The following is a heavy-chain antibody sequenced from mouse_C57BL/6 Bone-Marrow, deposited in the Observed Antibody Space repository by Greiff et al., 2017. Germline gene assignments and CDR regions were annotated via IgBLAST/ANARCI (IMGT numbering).Heavy chain of an antibody. CDR3: ARWIYYDYDEAWFAY. CDR1: GYTFTSYW. J-gene: IGHJ3*01. CDR2: IYPGSGST. Sequence: VQLQQPGAELVKPGASVKMSCKASGYTFTSYWITWVKHRPGQGLEWIGDIYPGSGSTNYNEKFKSKATLTVDTSSSTAYMQLSSLTSEDSAVYYCARWIYYDYDEAWFAYWGQGTLVTVSA. V-gene: IGHV1-55*01. D-gene: IGHD2-4*01.